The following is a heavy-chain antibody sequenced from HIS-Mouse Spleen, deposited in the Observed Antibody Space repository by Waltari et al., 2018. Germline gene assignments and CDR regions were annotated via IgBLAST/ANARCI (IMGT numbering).Heavy chain of an antibody. Sequence: QLQLQESGPGLVKPSETLSLTCTVSGGSISSSSYYWGWIRQPPGKGLVWIGSIYYSGTTSDNPSLKSRVTISVDTSKNQFSLKRSSVTAADTAVYYCAREIPYSSSWYDWYFDLWGRGTLVTVSS. D-gene: IGHD6-13*01. CDR3: AREIPYSSSWYDWYFDL. CDR2: IYYSGTT. J-gene: IGHJ2*01. V-gene: IGHV4-39*07. CDR1: GGSISSSSYY.